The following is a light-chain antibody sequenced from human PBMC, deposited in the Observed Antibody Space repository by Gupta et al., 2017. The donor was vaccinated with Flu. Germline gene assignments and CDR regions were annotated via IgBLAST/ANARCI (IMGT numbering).Light chain of an antibody. Sequence: IIISCTGTSSDVGGYKYVSWYQHHPGKAPKLIIYEVTNRPSGVSIRFSGSKSGNTASLTISGLQAEDEADYFCSSYTSRGTLVIFGGGTKLTV. V-gene: IGLV2-14*01. CDR3: SSYTSRGTLVI. J-gene: IGLJ2*01. CDR2: EVT. CDR1: SSDVGGYKY.